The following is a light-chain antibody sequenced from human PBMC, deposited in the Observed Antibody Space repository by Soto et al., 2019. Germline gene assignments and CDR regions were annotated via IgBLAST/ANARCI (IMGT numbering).Light chain of an antibody. CDR1: QSVNAN. CDR2: GAS. Sequence: EVVMTQSPATLSVSPGERATLSCRASQSVNANLAWYQQKPGQAPRLLIHGASNRATGIPARFSGSGFGTEFILTISRRQSEDFAVYYCQQYNTWLWTFGQGTKVEI. V-gene: IGKV3-15*01. J-gene: IGKJ1*01. CDR3: QQYNTWLWT.